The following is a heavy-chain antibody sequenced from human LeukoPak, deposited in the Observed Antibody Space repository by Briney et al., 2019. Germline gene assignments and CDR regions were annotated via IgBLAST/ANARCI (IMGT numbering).Heavy chain of an antibody. D-gene: IGHD1-26*01. CDR3: ARSPEEVGATQD. CDR2: IYYSGST. V-gene: IGHV4-39*07. Sequence: SETLSLTCTVSGGSISSSSYYWGWIRQPPGKGLEWIGSIYYSGSTYYNPSLKSRVTISVDKSKNQFSLKLSSVTAADTAVYYCARSPEEVGATQDWGQGTLVTVSS. CDR1: GGSISSSSYY. J-gene: IGHJ4*02.